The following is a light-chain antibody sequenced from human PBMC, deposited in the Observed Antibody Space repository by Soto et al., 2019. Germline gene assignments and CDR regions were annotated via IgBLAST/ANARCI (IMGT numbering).Light chain of an antibody. CDR3: QQYNNWPPYT. Sequence: EIVMTQSPATLSVSPGERATLSCRASESVSGNLAWYQQKPGQAPRLLIYDTASRATAIPARFSGSGSGTEFTLTISSLQSEDFAVYYCQQYNNWPPYTFGQGTKLEIK. CDR2: DTA. V-gene: IGKV3-15*01. J-gene: IGKJ2*01. CDR1: ESVSGN.